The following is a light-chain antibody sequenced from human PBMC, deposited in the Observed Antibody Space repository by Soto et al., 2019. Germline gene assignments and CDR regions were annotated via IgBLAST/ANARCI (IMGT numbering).Light chain of an antibody. Sequence: EIVLTQSPGTLSLSPGERATLSCRASQSVDSTYLAWYQQKPGQAPRLLIYAASSRAAGIPDRFSGSGSGTDFTLTISRLEPEDFAVYYCQQYGTSPYTFGRGTKLEIK. V-gene: IGKV3-20*01. J-gene: IGKJ2*01. CDR2: AAS. CDR3: QQYGTSPYT. CDR1: QSVDSTY.